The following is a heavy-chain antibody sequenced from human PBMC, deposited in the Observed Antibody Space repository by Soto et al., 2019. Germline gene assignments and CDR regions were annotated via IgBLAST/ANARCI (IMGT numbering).Heavy chain of an antibody. V-gene: IGHV1-8*01. Sequence: QVQLVQSGAEVKKPGASVKVSCKASGYTFTSYDINWVRQATGQGLEWMGWMNPNSGNTGYAQKFQGRVTMTRNTSISTAYMALSSLRSEDPAVYYCARGINYYDSGDEAFEIWGQGTMVTVSS. J-gene: IGHJ3*02. CDR2: MNPNSGNT. CDR1: GYTFTSYD. CDR3: ARGINYYDSGDEAFEI. D-gene: IGHD3-10*01.